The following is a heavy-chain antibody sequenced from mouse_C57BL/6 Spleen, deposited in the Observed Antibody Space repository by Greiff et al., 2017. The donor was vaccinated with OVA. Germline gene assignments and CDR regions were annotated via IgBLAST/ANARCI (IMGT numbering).Heavy chain of an antibody. CDR2: IYPGSGNT. CDR1: GYTFTDYY. CDR3: ARNYGSSYVPRYWYFDV. D-gene: IGHD1-1*01. V-gene: IGHV1-84*01. J-gene: IGHJ1*03. Sequence: VQRVESGPELVKPGASVKISCKASGYTFTDYYINWVKQRPGQGLEWIGWIYPGSGNTKYNEKFKGKATLTVDTSSSTAYMQLSSLTSEDSAVYFCARNYGSSYVPRYWYFDVWGTGTTVTVSS.